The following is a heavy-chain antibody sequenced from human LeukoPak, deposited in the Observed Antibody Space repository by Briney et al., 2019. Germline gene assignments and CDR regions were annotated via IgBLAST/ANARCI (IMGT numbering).Heavy chain of an antibody. CDR3: ARSPSGDNWFDP. CDR2: IIPIFGTA. Sequence: EASVKVSCKASGGTFSSYAISWVRQAPGQGLEWMGGIIPIFGTANYAQKFQGRVTITTDESTSTAYMELSSLRSEDTAVYYCARSPSGDNWFDPWGQGTLVTVSS. J-gene: IGHJ5*02. V-gene: IGHV1-69*05. D-gene: IGHD2-2*01. CDR1: GGTFSSYA.